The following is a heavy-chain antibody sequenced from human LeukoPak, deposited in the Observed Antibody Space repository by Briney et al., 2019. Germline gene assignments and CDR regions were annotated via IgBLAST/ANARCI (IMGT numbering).Heavy chain of an antibody. J-gene: IGHJ2*01. CDR2: IDNTGSI. CDR1: GGFISSNY. Sequence: SETLSLTCTVSGGFISSNYWSWIRQPPGKGLEYIGYIDNTGSINYNPSLGSRVTISIDRSKKQFSLKLRSVTAADTAVYYCARPVHYDSSGYYPYWYFDLWGRGTLVTVSS. CDR3: ARPVHYDSSGYYPYWYFDL. V-gene: IGHV4-59*08. D-gene: IGHD3-22*01.